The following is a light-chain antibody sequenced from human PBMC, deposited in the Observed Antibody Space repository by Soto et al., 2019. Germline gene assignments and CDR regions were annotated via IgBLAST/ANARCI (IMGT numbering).Light chain of an antibody. J-gene: IGKJ5*01. CDR2: GAS. V-gene: IGKV3-20*01. CDR3: QQYGRSPPIT. CDR1: QSVDNNY. Sequence: TVLTQSPCTLSLTPGERAILSCRASQSVDNNYLAWLQQKAGQAPRLLIYGASSRATGIPDRFSGSGSGTDFTLTINSLEPEDFAVYYCQQYGRSPPITFGQRARLEIK.